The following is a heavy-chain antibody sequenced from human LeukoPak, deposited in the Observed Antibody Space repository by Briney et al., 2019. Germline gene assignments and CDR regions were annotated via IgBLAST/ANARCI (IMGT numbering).Heavy chain of an antibody. CDR3: ARGSAQEYSSGWDYYYMDV. V-gene: IGHV1-8*01. Sequence: GASVKVSCKASGYTFTSYDINWVRQATGQGLEWMGWMNPNSGNTGYAQKFQGRVTITTDESTSTAYMELSSLRSEDTAVYYCARGSAQEYSSGWDYYYMDVRGKGTTVTVSS. CDR2: MNPNSGNT. J-gene: IGHJ6*03. CDR1: GYTFTSYD. D-gene: IGHD6-19*01.